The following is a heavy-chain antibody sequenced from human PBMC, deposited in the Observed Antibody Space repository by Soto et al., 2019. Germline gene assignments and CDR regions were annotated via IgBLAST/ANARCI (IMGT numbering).Heavy chain of an antibody. V-gene: IGHV3-23*01. J-gene: IGHJ4*02. CDR1: GFTFSSYA. CDR2: ISGSGGST. CDR3: AQDRGYDILTGYPLSTFDY. Sequence: EVQLLDSGGGLVQPGGSLRLSCAASGFTFSSYAMSWVRQAPGKGLEWVSAISGSGGSTYYAYYVKGRFTISRDNSKNTLYLQMNSLRAEDTAVYYCAQDRGYDILTGYPLSTFDYWGQGTLVHVSS. D-gene: IGHD3-9*01.